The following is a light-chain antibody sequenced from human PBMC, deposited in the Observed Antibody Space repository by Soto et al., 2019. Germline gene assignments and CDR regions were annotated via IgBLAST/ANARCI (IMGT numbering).Light chain of an antibody. V-gene: IGKV3-20*01. Sequence: EIVLTQSPGTLSLSPGERATLSCRASQSISSSSYLGWYQQKPGQAPRLLICGVSSRATGTPDRFSGSGSGTDFSLTISRVEPEDFAVYFCQQYDSPPWTFGQGTKVEIK. CDR3: QQYDSPPWT. J-gene: IGKJ1*01. CDR1: QSISSSSY. CDR2: GVS.